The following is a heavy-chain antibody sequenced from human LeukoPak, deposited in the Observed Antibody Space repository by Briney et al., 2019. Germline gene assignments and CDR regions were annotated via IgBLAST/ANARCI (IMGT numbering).Heavy chain of an antibody. CDR3: ATSLAGGAY. CDR2: IYYSGST. D-gene: IGHD2-21*01. J-gene: IGHJ4*02. V-gene: IGHV4-59*01. CDR1: GGSISSYY. Sequence: ASETLSLTCTVSGGSISSYYWSWIRQPPGKGLEWIGYIYYSGSTNYNPSLKSRVTISVDTSKNQFSLKLSSVTAADTAVYYCATSLAGGAYWGQGTLVTVSS.